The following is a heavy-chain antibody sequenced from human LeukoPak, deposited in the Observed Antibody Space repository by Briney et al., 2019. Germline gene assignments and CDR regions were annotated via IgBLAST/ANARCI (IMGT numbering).Heavy chain of an antibody. Sequence: SETLSLTCTVSGGSISSYYWSWIRQPAGKGLEWIGRIYTSGSTNYNPSLKSRVTISVDTSKNQFSLKLSSVTAADTAVYYCARGSKGYSSSWFSYYYYYMDVWGKGTTVTISS. V-gene: IGHV4-4*07. CDR1: GGSISSYY. CDR2: IYTSGST. J-gene: IGHJ6*03. D-gene: IGHD6-13*01. CDR3: ARGSKGYSSSWFSYYYYYMDV.